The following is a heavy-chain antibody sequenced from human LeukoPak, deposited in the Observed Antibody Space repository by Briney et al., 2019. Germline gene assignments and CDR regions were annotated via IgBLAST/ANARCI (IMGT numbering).Heavy chain of an antibody. CDR1: GYTFTSYG. Sequence: ASVKVSCKASGYTFTSYGISWVRQAPGQGLEWMGWISAYNGNTNYAQKLQGRVTMTTDTSTSTAYMELSSLRSEDTAVYYCARDVAAAGTRVGMDVWGQGTTVTVSS. D-gene: IGHD6-13*01. CDR3: ARDVAAAGTRVGMDV. V-gene: IGHV1-18*01. CDR2: ISAYNGNT. J-gene: IGHJ6*02.